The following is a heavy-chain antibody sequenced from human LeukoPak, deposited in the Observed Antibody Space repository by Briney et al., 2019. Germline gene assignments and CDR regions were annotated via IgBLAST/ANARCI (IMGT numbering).Heavy chain of an antibody. Sequence: GGSLRLSCAASGFTFSGYWMSWVRQAPGKGLEWVANIKQDGSEKYYVDSVKGRFTISRDNAKNSLYLQMNSLRAEDTAVYYCARGGSSWYLPPYYFDYWGQGTLVTVSS. CDR3: ARGGSSWYLPPYYFDY. J-gene: IGHJ4*02. CDR2: IKQDGSEK. D-gene: IGHD6-13*01. V-gene: IGHV3-7*01. CDR1: GFTFSGYW.